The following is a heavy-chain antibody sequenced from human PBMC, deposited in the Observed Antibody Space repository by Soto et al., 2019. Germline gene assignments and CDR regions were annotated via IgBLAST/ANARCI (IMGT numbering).Heavy chain of an antibody. V-gene: IGHV4-4*07. CDR1: GGFFSGYY. Sequence: QVQLQESGPGLVKPSETLSLTCTVSGGFFSGYYWSWIRQPAGKGLEWIGRIYTTTGSTTYNPSLNSRLTMSVDTSKNLFFLNLKSVTAADTAVDYCAKSSGWFDYWGQGILVTVSS. J-gene: IGHJ4*02. CDR3: AKSSGWFDY. CDR2: IYTTTGST. D-gene: IGHD6-19*01.